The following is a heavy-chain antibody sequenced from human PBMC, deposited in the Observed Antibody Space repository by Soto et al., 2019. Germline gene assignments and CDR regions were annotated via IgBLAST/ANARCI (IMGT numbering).Heavy chain of an antibody. J-gene: IGHJ4*02. CDR2: IDYDGTTT. CDR1: GFAFDSYW. CDR3: ARGPRPSSAGTGAY. Sequence: GGSLRLSCAASGFAFDSYWMHWVRQVPGEGPVWVSRIDYDGTTTTYADSVKGRFTISRDNAKNTLYLQMNSLRAEDTAVYYCARGPRPSSAGTGAYWGQGTLVTVSS. V-gene: IGHV3-74*01. D-gene: IGHD6-13*01.